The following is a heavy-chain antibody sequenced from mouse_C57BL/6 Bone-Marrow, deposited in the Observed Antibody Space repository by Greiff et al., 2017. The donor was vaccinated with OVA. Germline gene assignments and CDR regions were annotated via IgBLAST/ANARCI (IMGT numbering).Heavy chain of an antibody. CDR2: IHPNSGNT. Sequence: VQLKQPGAELVKPGASVKLSCKASGYTFTSYWMHWVKQRPGQGLEWIGMIHPNSGNTNYNEKFKSKATLTVDKSSSTDYMQLSSLTSEDSAVYYCARKSGSYYFDYWGQGTTLTVSS. D-gene: IGHD4-1*01. J-gene: IGHJ2*01. V-gene: IGHV1-64*01. CDR1: GYTFTSYW. CDR3: ARKSGSYYFDY.